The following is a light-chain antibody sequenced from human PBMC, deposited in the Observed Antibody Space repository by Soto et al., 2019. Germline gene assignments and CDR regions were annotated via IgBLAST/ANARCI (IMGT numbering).Light chain of an antibody. V-gene: IGKV3-15*01. CDR1: QSVSSN. CDR3: QQYNNWPSFT. Sequence: DIVMTQSPATLSVSPGERATLSCRASQSVSSNLAWYQQKPGQPPRLLVYGASTRATGIPARVSGSGSGTECILTISSLQSEEVALYYCQQYNNWPSFTFGPGTKVEIK. CDR2: GAS. J-gene: IGKJ3*01.